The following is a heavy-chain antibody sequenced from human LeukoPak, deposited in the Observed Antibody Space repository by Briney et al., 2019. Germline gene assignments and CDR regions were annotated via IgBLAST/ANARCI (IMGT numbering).Heavy chain of an antibody. D-gene: IGHD6-19*01. J-gene: IGHJ4*02. CDR2: ISSSSSYI. Sequence: PGGSLRLSCAASGFTFSSYSMNWVRQAPGKGLEWLSSISSSSSYIYYADSVKGRFTVSRDNVKNSLYLQMTSLRAEDTAVYYCARDPTSSDWYRWYFDYWGQGTLVTVSP. V-gene: IGHV3-21*01. CDR1: GFTFSSYS. CDR3: ARDPTSSDWYRWYFDY.